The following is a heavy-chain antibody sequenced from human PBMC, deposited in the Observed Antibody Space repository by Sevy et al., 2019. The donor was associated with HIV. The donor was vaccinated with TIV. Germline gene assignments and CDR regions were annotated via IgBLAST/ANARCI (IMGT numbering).Heavy chain of an antibody. CDR3: ARFPPERAFDI. J-gene: IGHJ3*02. CDR2: ISYDARNE. V-gene: IGHV3-30*04. Sequence: GGSLRLSCAASGLPFSSYAMHWVRQGPGKGLEWVAVISYDARNEAYADSVKGRFTISRDNSKNTLYLQMNSLRAKDTAVYYCARFPPERAFDIWGQGTMVTVSS. CDR1: GLPFSSYA.